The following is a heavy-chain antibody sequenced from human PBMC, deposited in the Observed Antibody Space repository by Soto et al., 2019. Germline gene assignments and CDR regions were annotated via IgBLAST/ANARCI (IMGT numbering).Heavy chain of an antibody. J-gene: IGHJ6*03. V-gene: IGHV4-59*01. CDR1: GGSISNYY. CDR2: IYYIGST. Sequence: PSETLSLTCTVSGGSISNYYWNWIRQPPGKGLEWIGYIYYIGSTNYNPSLMSRVTISSDTSKNQFSLKLSSVTAADTAVYYCARAPRASAGMRYYYYYMDVWGKGTTVTVSS. D-gene: IGHD6-13*01. CDR3: ARAPRASAGMRYYYYYMDV.